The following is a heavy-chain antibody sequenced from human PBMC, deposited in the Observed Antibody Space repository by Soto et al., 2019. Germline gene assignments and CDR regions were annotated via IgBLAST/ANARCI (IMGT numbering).Heavy chain of an antibody. D-gene: IGHD2-15*01. CDR1: GYTFTSYG. CDR2: ISAYNGNT. J-gene: IGHJ5*02. Sequence: ASVKVSCKASGYTFTSYGISWVRQAPGQGLEWMGWISAYNGNTNYAQKLQGRVTMTTDTSTSTAYMELRSLRSDDTAVYYCARGYCSGGSCYDSPSDPWGQGTLVTVSS. CDR3: ARGYCSGGSCYDSPSDP. V-gene: IGHV1-18*01.